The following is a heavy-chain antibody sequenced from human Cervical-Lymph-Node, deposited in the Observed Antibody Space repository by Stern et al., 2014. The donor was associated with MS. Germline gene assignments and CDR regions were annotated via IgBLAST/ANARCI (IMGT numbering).Heavy chain of an antibody. CDR3: ARHVYGMDV. CDR2: IYPGDSET. CDR1: GYNFNTYW. V-gene: IGHV5-51*01. Sequence: QLVQSGAEVKKPGESLKISCKVFGYNFNTYWIAWVRQMPGKGLEWMGIIYPGDSETRYNPSFQGQVTISVDKSISTAYLQWSTLKASDTAIYYCARHVYGMDVWGQGTTVTVSS. J-gene: IGHJ6*02.